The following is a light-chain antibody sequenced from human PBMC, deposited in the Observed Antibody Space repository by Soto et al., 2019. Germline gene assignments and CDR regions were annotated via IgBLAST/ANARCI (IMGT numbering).Light chain of an antibody. CDR2: DAS. J-gene: IGKJ1*01. CDR3: QHYGYSLWT. V-gene: IGKV3-11*01. CDR1: QSVSSY. Sequence: EIVLTQSPATLSLSPGERATLSCRASQSVSSYLAWYQQKPGQAPRLLIYDASNRATGIPARFSGSGSGTDFTLTITRLEPEDFAVYYCQHYGYSLWTFGQGTKVEIK.